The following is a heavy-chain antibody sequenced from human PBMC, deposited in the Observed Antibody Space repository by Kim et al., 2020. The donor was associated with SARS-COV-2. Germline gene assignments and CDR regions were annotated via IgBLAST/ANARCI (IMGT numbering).Heavy chain of an antibody. J-gene: IGHJ3*02. D-gene: IGHD4-17*01. V-gene: IGHV1-69*06. Sequence: TANYAQKFQGGVPMTADKSTSTAYMELSSLRSEDTAVYYCARDLTVARDIWGQGTMVTVSS. CDR3: ARDLTVARDI. CDR2: TA.